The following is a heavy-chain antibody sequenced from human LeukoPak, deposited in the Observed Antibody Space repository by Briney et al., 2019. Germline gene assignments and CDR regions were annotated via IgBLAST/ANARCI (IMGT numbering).Heavy chain of an antibody. CDR1: GGSISSGGYY. V-gene: IGHV4-31*03. J-gene: IGHJ4*02. D-gene: IGHD4-17*01. CDR3: ASLIPSLRYLDY. Sequence: SETLSLTCTVSGGSISSGGYYWSWIRQHPGKGLEWIGYIYYSGTTSYNPSLKRRVTISVDTSKKQFSLKLTSVTAADTAVYYCASLIPSLRYLDYWGQGTLVTVS. CDR2: IYYSGTT.